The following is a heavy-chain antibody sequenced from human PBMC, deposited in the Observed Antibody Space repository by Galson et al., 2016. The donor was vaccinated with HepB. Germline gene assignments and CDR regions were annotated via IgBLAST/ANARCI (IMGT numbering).Heavy chain of an antibody. CDR2: FMPIFGTP. CDR1: GGTFSSYA. J-gene: IGHJ4*02. CDR3: ARGMTTGTGDAYYFDP. D-gene: IGHD4-17*01. V-gene: IGHV1-69*13. Sequence: SVKVSCKASGGTFSSYAITWVRQAPGQGLEWMGGFMPIFGTPNYAQKFQGRVTFTADESTSTAYMELSSLRSEDTAVYYCARGMTTGTGDAYYFDPWGQGTLVTVSS.